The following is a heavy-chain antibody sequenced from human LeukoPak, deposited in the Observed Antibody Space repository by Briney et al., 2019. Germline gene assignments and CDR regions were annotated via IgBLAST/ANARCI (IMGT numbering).Heavy chain of an antibody. D-gene: IGHD3-22*01. V-gene: IGHV1-18*01. CDR3: ARVGYYDSRNDAFDI. J-gene: IGHJ3*02. Sequence: GASVKVSCKASGYTFTSYGISWERQAPGQGLEWMGWISAYNGNTNYAQKLQGRVTMTTDTSTSTAYMELRSLRSDDTAVYYCARVGYYDSRNDAFDIWGQGTMVTVSS. CDR2: ISAYNGNT. CDR1: GYTFTSYG.